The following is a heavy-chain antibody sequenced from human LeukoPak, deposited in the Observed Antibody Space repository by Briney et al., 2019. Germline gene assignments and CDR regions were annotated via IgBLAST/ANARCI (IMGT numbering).Heavy chain of an antibody. CDR2: ISYDGSNK. Sequence: GGSLRLSCAASGFTFSSYAMHWVRQAPGKGLEWVAVISYDGSNKYYADSVKGRFTNSRDNSKNTLYLQMNSLRAEDTAVYYCARDQADGDYYYYGMDVWGQGTTVTVSS. CDR3: ARDQADGDYYYYGMDV. V-gene: IGHV3-30-3*01. CDR1: GFTFSSYA. D-gene: IGHD3-16*01. J-gene: IGHJ6*02.